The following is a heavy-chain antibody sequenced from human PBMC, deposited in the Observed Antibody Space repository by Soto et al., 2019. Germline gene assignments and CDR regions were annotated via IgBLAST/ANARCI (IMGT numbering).Heavy chain of an antibody. CDR1: GFTFSDHW. CDR2: INSDGSTT. CDR3: ARGYSSGPDY. D-gene: IGHD6-19*01. V-gene: IGHV3-74*01. Sequence: GGSLRLSCAASGFTFSDHWMHWVRQAPGKGLVWVSRINSDGSTTTYADSVKGRFTISRDNAKSTLYLQLNSLRAEDTALYYCARGYSSGPDYWGQGTLVTVSS. J-gene: IGHJ4*02.